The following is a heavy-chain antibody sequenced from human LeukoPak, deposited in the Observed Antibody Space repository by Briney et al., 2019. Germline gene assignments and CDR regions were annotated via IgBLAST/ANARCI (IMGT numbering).Heavy chain of an antibody. CDR3: ARDLHPSHSSGWYGGFDY. V-gene: IGHV6-1*01. J-gene: IGHJ4*02. CDR2: TYYRSKWYN. D-gene: IGHD6-19*01. CDR1: GDRVSSNSAA. Sequence: SQTLSLPFAISGDRVSSNSAAWNWIRPSPSRGLEWLGRTYYRSKWYNDYAVSVKSRITINPDTSKNQFSLQLNSVTPEDTAVYYCARDLHPSHSSGWYGGFDYWGQGTLVTVSS.